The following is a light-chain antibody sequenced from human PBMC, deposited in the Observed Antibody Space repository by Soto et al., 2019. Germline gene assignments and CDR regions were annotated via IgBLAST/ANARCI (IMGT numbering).Light chain of an antibody. V-gene: IGLV1-47*01. CDR3: AAWDDSLSGYV. Sequence: QSALTQPPSASGTPGQRVTISCSGSSSNIGRNYVYWYQQLPGTAPKLLIYRNNQRPSGVPDRFSGSKSGTSASLAIIGLRSEDEADYYCAAWDDSLSGYVFGTGTKVTVL. J-gene: IGLJ1*01. CDR1: SSNIGRNY. CDR2: RNN.